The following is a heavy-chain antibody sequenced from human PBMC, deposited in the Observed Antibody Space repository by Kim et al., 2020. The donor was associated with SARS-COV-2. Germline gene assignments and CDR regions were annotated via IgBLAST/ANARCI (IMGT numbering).Heavy chain of an antibody. CDR3: TTREYSSSPAFDY. Sequence: SVKVSCKASGGTFSSYAISWVRQAPGQGLEWMGRIIPILGIANYAQKFQGRVTITADKSTSTAYMELSSLRSEDTAVYYCTTREYSSSPAFDYWGQGTLVTVSS. V-gene: IGHV1-69*04. CDR1: GGTFSSYA. D-gene: IGHD6-6*01. CDR2: IIPILGIA. J-gene: IGHJ4*02.